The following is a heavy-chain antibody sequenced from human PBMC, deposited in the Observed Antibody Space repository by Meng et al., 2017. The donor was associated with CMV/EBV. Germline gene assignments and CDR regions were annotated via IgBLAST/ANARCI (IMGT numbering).Heavy chain of an antibody. CDR3: ARSSIAARRGEVYYYGMDV. CDR2: IYYSGST. D-gene: IGHD6-6*01. J-gene: IGHJ6*02. CDR1: GGSISSGGYY. V-gene: IGHV4-31*03. Sequence: LRLSCTVSGGSISSGGYYWSWIRQHPGKGLEWIGYIYYSGSTYYNPSLKSRVTISVDTSKNQFSLKLSSVTAADTAVYYCARSSIAARRGEVYYYGMDVWGQGTTVTVSS.